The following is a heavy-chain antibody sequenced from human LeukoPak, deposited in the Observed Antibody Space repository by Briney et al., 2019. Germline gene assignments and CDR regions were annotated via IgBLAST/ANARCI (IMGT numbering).Heavy chain of an antibody. CDR1: GYTFTGYY. CDR3: ARDFTMVRGVILTPGY. Sequence: AASVKVSCKASGYTFTGYYMHWVRQAPGQGLERMGWINPNSGGTNYAQKFQGRVTMTRDTSISTAYMELSRLRSDDTAVYYCARDFTMVRGVILTPGYWGQGTLVTVSS. D-gene: IGHD3-10*01. J-gene: IGHJ4*02. CDR2: INPNSGGT. V-gene: IGHV1-2*02.